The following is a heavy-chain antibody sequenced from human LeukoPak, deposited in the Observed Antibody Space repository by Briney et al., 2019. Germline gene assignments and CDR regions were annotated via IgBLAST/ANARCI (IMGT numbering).Heavy chain of an antibody. CDR2: IYYSGST. J-gene: IGHJ4*02. D-gene: IGHD4-11*01. CDR3: VRVRHDYSNYYHIDY. V-gene: IGHV4-59*01. CDR1: GGSISSYY. Sequence: SETLSLPCTVSGGSISSYYWSWIRQPPGKGLEWIGYIYYSGSTNYNPSLKSRVTISVDTSKNHFSLKLSSVTAADTTVYYCVRVRHDYSNYYHIDYWGQGTLVTVSS.